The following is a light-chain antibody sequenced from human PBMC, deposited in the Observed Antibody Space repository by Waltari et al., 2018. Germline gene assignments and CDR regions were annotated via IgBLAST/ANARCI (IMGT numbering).Light chain of an antibody. V-gene: IGLV1-44*01. J-gene: IGLJ3*02. CDR2: SNT. CDR1: SSNIRSNT. CDR3: AAWDDSLSGWV. Sequence: QSVLAQPPSASGTPGQRVTIPCSGSSSNIRSNTANWYQHLPGTAPKLLIYSNTQRPSGVPDRFSGSKSDTSASLAISGLQSEDEADYYCAAWDDSLSGWVFGGGTKLTVL.